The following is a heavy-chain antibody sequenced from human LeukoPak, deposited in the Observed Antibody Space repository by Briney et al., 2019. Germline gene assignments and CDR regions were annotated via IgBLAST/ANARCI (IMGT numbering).Heavy chain of an antibody. CDR2: IYTSGST. CDR1: GGSISSYY. J-gene: IGHJ6*03. D-gene: IGHD6-6*01. V-gene: IGHV4-4*07. CDR3: ARDAAARRYYYYYMDV. Sequence: PSETLSLTCTVSGGSISSYYWSWIRQPAGKGLEWIGRIYTSGSTNYNPSLKSRVTMSVDTFKNQFSLKLSSVTAADTAVYYCARDAAARRYYYYYMDVWGKGTTVTVSS.